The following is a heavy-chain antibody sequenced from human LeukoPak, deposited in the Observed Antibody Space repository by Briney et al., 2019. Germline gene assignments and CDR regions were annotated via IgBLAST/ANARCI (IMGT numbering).Heavy chain of an antibody. CDR1: GGSISSYY. Sequence: SETLSLTCTVSGGSISSYYWSWIRQPPGKGLEWIGYIYYSGSTNYNPSLKSRVTISVDTSKNQFSLKLSSVTAADTAVYYCARHVWLQPFDYWGQGTLITVSS. CDR2: IYYSGST. V-gene: IGHV4-59*08. D-gene: IGHD3-9*01. J-gene: IGHJ4*02. CDR3: ARHVWLQPFDY.